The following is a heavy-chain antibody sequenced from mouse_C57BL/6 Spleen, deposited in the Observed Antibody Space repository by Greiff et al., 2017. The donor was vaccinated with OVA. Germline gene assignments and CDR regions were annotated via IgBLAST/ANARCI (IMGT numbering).Heavy chain of an antibody. CDR2: INPGSGGT. V-gene: IGHV1-54*01. CDR1: GYAFTNYL. D-gene: IGHD4-1*01. J-gene: IGHJ1*03. CDR3: ARSLGRGYFDV. Sequence: QVQLKQSGAELVRPGTSVKVSCKASGYAFTNYLIEWVKQRPGQGLEWIGVINPGSGGTNYNEKFKGKATLTADKSSSTAYMQLSSLTSEDSAVYFCARSLGRGYFDVWGTGTTVTVSS.